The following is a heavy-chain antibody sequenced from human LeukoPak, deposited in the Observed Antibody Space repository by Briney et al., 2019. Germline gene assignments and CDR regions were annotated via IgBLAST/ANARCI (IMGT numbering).Heavy chain of an antibody. CDR2: INPSGGST. CDR3: ARAGDSGYDRDYYFDY. V-gene: IGHV1-46*01. J-gene: IGHJ4*02. CDR1: GYTFTGYY. D-gene: IGHD5-12*01. Sequence: ASVKVSCKASGYTFTGYYIHWVRQAPGQGLEWMGIINPSGGSTSYAQKFQGRVTMTRDTSTSTVYMELSSLRSEDTAVYYCARAGDSGYDRDYYFDYWAQGTLVTVSS.